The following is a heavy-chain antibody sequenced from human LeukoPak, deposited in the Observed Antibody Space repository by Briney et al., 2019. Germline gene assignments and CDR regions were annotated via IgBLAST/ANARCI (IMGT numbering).Heavy chain of an antibody. V-gene: IGHV3-33*01. CDR1: GFTFSSYG. CDR2: IWYDGSNK. Sequence: PGRSLRLSCAASGFTFSSYGMHWVRQAPGKGLEWVAVIWYDGSNKYYADSVKGRFTISRDNSKNTLYLQMNSLRAEDTAVYYCARDAIYSSSSPVGYWGQGTLVTVSS. CDR3: ARDAIYSSSSPVGY. J-gene: IGHJ4*02. D-gene: IGHD6-6*01.